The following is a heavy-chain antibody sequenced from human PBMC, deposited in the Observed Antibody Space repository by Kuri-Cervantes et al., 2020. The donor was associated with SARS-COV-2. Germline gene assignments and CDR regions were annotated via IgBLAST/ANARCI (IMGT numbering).Heavy chain of an antibody. V-gene: IGHV1-2*02. D-gene: IGHD6-19*01. J-gene: IGHJ4*02. Sequence: ASVKVSCKASGYTFTGYYMHWVRQAPGQGLEWMGWINPNSGGTNYAQKFQGRVTMTRDTSISTAYMELSRLRSEDTAVYYCARDAPSSGWTAPGSYWGQGTLVTVSS. CDR1: GYTFTGYY. CDR3: ARDAPSSGWTAPGSY. CDR2: INPNSGGT.